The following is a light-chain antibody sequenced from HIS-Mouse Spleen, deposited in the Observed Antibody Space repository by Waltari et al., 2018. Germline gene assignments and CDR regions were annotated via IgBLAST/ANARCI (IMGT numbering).Light chain of an antibody. CDR1: SSDVGRYNL. V-gene: IGLV2-23*01. Sequence: QSALTQPASVSGSPGQSITISCTGTSSDVGRYNLVSWYHKHPGKAPKPVTYEGSNRPSGVSTRFSGSKSGNTASLTISGLQAEDEADYYCCSYAGSSTYVFGTGTKVTVL. CDR2: EGS. CDR3: CSYAGSSTYV. J-gene: IGLJ1*01.